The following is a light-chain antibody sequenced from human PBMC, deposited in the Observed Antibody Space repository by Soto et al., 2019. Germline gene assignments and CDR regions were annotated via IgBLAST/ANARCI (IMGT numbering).Light chain of an antibody. J-gene: IGKJ2*01. CDR2: SAS. CDR3: QHGNNWPLT. CDR1: QSISSE. V-gene: IGKV3-15*01. Sequence: EIVMTQSPATLSVSPGERATLSCRASQSISSELAWYQQKPRQPPSLLIYSASTRAAGVPAKFTGSGSGSEVTLTIGGLQSEDFAVYYCQHGNNWPLTFGGGTRLEI.